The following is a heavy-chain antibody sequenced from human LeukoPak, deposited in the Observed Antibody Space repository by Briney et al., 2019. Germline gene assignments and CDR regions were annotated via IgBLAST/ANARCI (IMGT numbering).Heavy chain of an antibody. CDR2: ISYDGSNE. CDR3: ARDPFYYDSSGEYYYNYMNH. CDR1: GFTFSSYV. J-gene: IGHJ5*02. Sequence: GGSLRLSCAASGFTFSSYVMHWVRQAPGKGLEWVAIISYDGSNEYYADSVKGRFTISRDNSKNTLYLQMNSLRAADTAVYFCARDPFYYDSSGEYYYNYMNHWGQGTLVTVSS. D-gene: IGHD3-22*01. V-gene: IGHV3-30*04.